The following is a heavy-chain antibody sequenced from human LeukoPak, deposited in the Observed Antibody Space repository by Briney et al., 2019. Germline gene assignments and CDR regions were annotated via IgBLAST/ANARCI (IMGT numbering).Heavy chain of an antibody. CDR1: GGSISSSSYY. CDR2: IYYSGST. Sequence: SETLSLTCTVSGGSISSSSYYWGWIRQPPGKGLEWIGSIYYSGSTYYNPSLKSRVTISVDTSKNQFSLKLSSVTAADTAVYYCARHSSSGSYYYWGQGTMVTVSS. V-gene: IGHV4-39*01. D-gene: IGHD3-10*01. J-gene: IGHJ3*01. CDR3: ARHSSSGSYYY.